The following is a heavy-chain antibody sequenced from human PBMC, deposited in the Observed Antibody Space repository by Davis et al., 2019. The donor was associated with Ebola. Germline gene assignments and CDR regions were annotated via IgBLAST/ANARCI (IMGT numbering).Heavy chain of an antibody. CDR3: ARDQEKSCSGTRCQPLDV. CDR1: GFPFSSYS. J-gene: IGHJ6*02. CDR2: ISSSSSTI. V-gene: IGHV3-48*04. D-gene: IGHD2-2*01. Sequence: GESLKISCAASGFPFSSYSMTWVRQPPGKGLEWVSYISSSSSTIYYADSLKARFTISRDNAKNSLYLQMNSLRAEDTAVYYCARDQEKSCSGTRCQPLDVWGQGTTVTVSS.